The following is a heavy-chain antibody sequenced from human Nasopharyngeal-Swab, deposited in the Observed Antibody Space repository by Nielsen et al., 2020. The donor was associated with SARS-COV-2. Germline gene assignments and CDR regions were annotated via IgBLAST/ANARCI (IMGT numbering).Heavy chain of an antibody. CDR3: ARESKGYYYGMDV. CDR1: GFTFSDHY. Sequence: GESLKISCAASGFTFSDHYMDWVRQAPGKGLEWVGRTRNKANSYTTEYAASVKGRFTISRDDSKNSLYLQMSSLKTEDTAVYYCARESKGYYYGMDVWGQGTTVTVSS. J-gene: IGHJ6*02. V-gene: IGHV3-72*01. CDR2: TRNKANSYTT.